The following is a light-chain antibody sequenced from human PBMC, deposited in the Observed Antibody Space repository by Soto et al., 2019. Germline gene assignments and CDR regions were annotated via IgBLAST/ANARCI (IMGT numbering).Light chain of an antibody. CDR3: TSYAGGNNV. CDR2: EVN. V-gene: IGLV2-8*01. J-gene: IGLJ1*01. Sequence: QSALTQPPSASGSPGQSVTISCTGTSSDVGGYNYVSWYQQHPGKVPKLMDYEVNKRPSGVPDRFSGSKSGNTASLTVSGLQAEDVADYYCTSYAGGNNVFGTGTKLTVL. CDR1: SSDVGGYNY.